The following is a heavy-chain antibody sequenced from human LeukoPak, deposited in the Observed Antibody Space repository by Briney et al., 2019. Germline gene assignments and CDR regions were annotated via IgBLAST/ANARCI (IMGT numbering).Heavy chain of an antibody. CDR2: ISGSGGST. CDR1: GFTFSSYG. CDR3: AKVKMASGSPADY. Sequence: PGGSLRLSCAASGFTFSSYGMSWVRQAPGKGLEWVSAISGSGGSTYYADSVKGRFTISRDNSKNTLYLQMNSLRAEDTAVYYCAKVKMASGSPADYWGQGTLVTVSS. D-gene: IGHD6-19*01. J-gene: IGHJ4*02. V-gene: IGHV3-23*01.